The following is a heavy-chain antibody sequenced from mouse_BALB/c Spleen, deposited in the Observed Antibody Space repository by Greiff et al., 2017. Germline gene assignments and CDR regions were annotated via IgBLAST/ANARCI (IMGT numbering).Heavy chain of an antibody. V-gene: IGHV2-6-7*01. D-gene: IGHD2-14*01. CDR2: IWGDGST. J-gene: IGHJ4*01. Sequence: VQLQESGPGLVAPSQSLSITCTASGFSLTGYGVNWVRQPPGKGLEWLGMIWGDGSTDYNSALKSRLSISKDNSKSQVFLKMNSLQTDDTARYYCARVRYDGGMDYWGQGTSVTVSS. CDR1: GFSLTGYG. CDR3: ARVRYDGGMDY.